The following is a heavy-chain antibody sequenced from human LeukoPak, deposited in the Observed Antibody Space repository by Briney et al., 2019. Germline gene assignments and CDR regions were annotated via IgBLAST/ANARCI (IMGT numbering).Heavy chain of an antibody. Sequence: SETLSLTCAVYGGPFSGYYWSWIRQPPGKGLEWIGEINHSGSTNYNPSLKSRVTISVDTSKNQFSLKLSSVTAADTAVYYCARSWGYYFDYWGQGTLVTVSS. D-gene: IGHD6-13*01. CDR2: INHSGST. CDR3: ARSWGYYFDY. V-gene: IGHV4-34*01. CDR1: GGPFSGYY. J-gene: IGHJ4*02.